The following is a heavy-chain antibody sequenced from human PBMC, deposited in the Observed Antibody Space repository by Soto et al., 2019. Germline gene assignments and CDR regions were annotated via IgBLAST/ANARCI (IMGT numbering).Heavy chain of an antibody. CDR2: ISPYNGDT. CDR1: GYTFTTYG. D-gene: IGHD2-15*01. V-gene: IGHV1-18*04. J-gene: IGHJ4*02. CDR3: ARTPRAQMIVLEAATRFDY. Sequence: QVQLVQSGAEVKRPGASLKVSCKASGYTFTTYGFNWVRQAPGQGLEWMGWISPYNGDTNYAQNFQGRVTLTTDTSTSTGHKELRSLTSDDTAVYYCARTPRAQMIVLEAATRFDYWGQGTLVTVSS.